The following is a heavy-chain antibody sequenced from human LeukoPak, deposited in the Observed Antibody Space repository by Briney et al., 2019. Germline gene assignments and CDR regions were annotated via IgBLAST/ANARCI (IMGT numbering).Heavy chain of an antibody. V-gene: IGHV3-7*01. CDR1: GFPFSTYW. Sequence: PGGSLRLSCAASGFPFSTYWITWVRQAPGKGLEWVANIKNDGSERYYVDSVKGRFTISRDNAENSLFLQMNSLRVEDTAIYYCTRDSGLTGYDLLDYWRQGTLVTVSS. CDR3: TRDSGLTGYDLLDY. D-gene: IGHD5-12*01. J-gene: IGHJ4*02. CDR2: IKNDGSER.